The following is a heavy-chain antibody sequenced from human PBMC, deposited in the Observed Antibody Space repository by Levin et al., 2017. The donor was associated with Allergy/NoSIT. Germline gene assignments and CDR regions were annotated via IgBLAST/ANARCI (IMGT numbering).Heavy chain of an antibody. Sequence: ASVKVSCKASGYTFRVYGIIWVRQAPGEGLEWLGWISPNNGHTKVSHKVQGRVTMTTDASTTTAYLDIRSLTSYDTAVYYCARDLGTGWYDNAFEIWGQGTLVSVSS. V-gene: IGHV1-18*01. CDR3: ARDLGTGWYDNAFEI. J-gene: IGHJ3*02. D-gene: IGHD6-19*01. CDR1: GYTFRVYG. CDR2: ISPNNGHT.